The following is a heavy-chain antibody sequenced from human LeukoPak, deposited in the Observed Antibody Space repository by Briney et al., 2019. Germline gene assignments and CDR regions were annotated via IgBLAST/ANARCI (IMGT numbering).Heavy chain of an antibody. V-gene: IGHV1-8*03. J-gene: IGHJ5*02. D-gene: IGHD6-19*01. CDR1: GYTFTSYD. CDR3: ARAVLQWLVQGGELVWFDP. CDR2: MNPNSGNT. Sequence: GASVKVSCKASGYTFTSYDINWVRQATGQGLEWMGWMNPNSGNTGYAQKFQGRVTITRNTSISTAYMELSSPRSEDTAVYYCARAVLQWLVQGGELVWFDPWGQGTLVTVSS.